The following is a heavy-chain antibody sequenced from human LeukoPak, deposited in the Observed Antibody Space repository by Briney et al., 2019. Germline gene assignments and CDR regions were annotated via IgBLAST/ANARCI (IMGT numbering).Heavy chain of an antibody. V-gene: IGHV4-59*01. J-gene: IGHJ3*02. CDR1: GGSISSYY. Sequence: SETLSLTCTVSGGSISSYYWSWIRQPPGKGLEWIGYIYYSGSTNYNPSPKSRVTISVDTSKNQFSLKLSSVTAADTAVYYCARDEDAFDIWGQGTMVTVSS. CDR3: ARDEDAFDI. CDR2: IYYSGST.